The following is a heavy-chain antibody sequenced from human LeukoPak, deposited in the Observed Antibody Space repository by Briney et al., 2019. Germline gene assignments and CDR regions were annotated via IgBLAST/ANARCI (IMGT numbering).Heavy chain of an antibody. Sequence: GGSLRLSCAASGNYWMHWVRQAPGKGLVWVSHINSDGSWTSYADSVKGRLTISKDNAKNTVYLQMNSLRAEDTAVYYCVSFYETYWGRGTLVTVSS. V-gene: IGHV3-74*01. D-gene: IGHD2/OR15-2a*01. CDR2: INSDGSWT. J-gene: IGHJ4*02. CDR3: VSFYETY. CDR1: GNYW.